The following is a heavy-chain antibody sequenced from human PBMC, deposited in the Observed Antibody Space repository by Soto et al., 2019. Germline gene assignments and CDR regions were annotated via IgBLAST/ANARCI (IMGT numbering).Heavy chain of an antibody. J-gene: IGHJ6*02. CDR3: AKDNNYGGEYYYYGMDV. CDR2: ISWNSGSI. CDR1: GFTFDDYA. V-gene: IGHV3-9*01. Sequence: EVQLVESGGGLVQPGRSLRLSCAASGFTFDDYAMHWVRQAPGKGPEWVSGISWNSGSIGYADSVKGRFTISRDNAKNSLYLQMNSLRAEDTALYYCAKDNNYGGEYYYYGMDVWGQGTTVTVSS. D-gene: IGHD4-17*01.